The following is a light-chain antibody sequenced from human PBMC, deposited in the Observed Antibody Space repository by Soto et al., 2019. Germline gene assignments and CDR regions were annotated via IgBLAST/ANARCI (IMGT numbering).Light chain of an antibody. CDR2: DAS. J-gene: IGKJ1*01. CDR3: QQYNSYPWT. CDR1: QSINAR. V-gene: IGKV1-5*01. Sequence: DIQMTQSPFTLSASVGDRVTITCRASQSINARLAWHQQKPGKAPKVLIYDASNLESGVPSRFSGSGFGREFTLTISSLQPDDFATYYCQQYNSYPWTFGQGTKVDIK.